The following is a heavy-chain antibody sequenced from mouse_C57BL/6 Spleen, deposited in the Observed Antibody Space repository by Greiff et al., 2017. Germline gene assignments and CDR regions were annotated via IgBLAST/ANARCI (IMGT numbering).Heavy chain of an antibody. V-gene: IGHV1-55*01. D-gene: IGHD2-13*01. CDR1: GYTFTSYW. J-gene: IGHJ3*01. CDR2: IYPGSGST. Sequence: QVQLQQPGAELVKPGASVKMSCKASGYTFTSYWITWVKQRPGQGLEWIGDIYPGSGSTNYNEKFKSKATLTVDTSSSTANMQLSSRTSEDSAVYYGARECDSTDCVGCFAYGGQGTLVSVSA. CDR3: ARECDSTDCVGCFAY.